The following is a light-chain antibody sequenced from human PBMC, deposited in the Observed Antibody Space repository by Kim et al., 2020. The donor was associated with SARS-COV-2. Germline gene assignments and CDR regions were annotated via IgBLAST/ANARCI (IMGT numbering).Light chain of an antibody. CDR3: QSYDRNLRSV. J-gene: IGLJ3*02. Sequence: GQRVTVSCTGNWSNIGAGYDVHWYQRLPGTAPKPLIYGSTYRPSGVPDRFSGSRSGTSASLAITGLQTEDEAEYYCQSYDRNLRSVFGGGTQLTVL. CDR1: WSNIGAGYD. CDR2: GST. V-gene: IGLV1-40*01.